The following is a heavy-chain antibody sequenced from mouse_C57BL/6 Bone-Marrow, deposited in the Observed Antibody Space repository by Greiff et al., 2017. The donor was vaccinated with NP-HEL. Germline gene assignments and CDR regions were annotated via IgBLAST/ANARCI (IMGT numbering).Heavy chain of an antibody. CDR3: ARLLRPYYFDY. CDR2: IDPSDSET. CDR1: GYTFTSYW. V-gene: IGHV1-52*01. J-gene: IGHJ2*01. Sequence: VQLQQPGAELVRPGSSVKLSCKASGYTFTSYWMHWVKQRPIQGLEWIGNIDPSDSETHYNQKFKDKATLTVDKSSSTAYMQLSSLTSEDSAVYYCARLLRPYYFDYWGQGTTLTVSS. D-gene: IGHD1-2*01.